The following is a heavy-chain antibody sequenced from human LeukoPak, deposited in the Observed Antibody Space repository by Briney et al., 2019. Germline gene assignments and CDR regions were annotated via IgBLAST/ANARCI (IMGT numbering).Heavy chain of an antibody. CDR3: ARHFGRSIFGVVIHLDY. V-gene: IGHV4-39*01. D-gene: IGHD3-3*01. J-gene: IGHJ4*02. CDR1: GGSISSSSYY. Sequence: SETLSLTCTVSGGSISSSSYYWGWIRQPPGKGLEWIGSIYYSGSTYYNPSLKSRVTISVDTSKNQFSLKLSSVTAADTAVYYCARHFGRSIFGVVIHLDYWGQGTLVTVSS. CDR2: IYYSGST.